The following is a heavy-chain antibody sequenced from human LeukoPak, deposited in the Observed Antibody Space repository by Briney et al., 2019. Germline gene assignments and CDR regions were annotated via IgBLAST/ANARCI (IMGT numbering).Heavy chain of an antibody. J-gene: IGHJ4*02. Sequence: SETLSLTCAVYGGSFSGYYWSWIRQPPGKGLEWIGEINHSGSTNYNPSLKSRVTISVDTSKNQFSLKLSSVTAADTAVYYCARLSRGPLWFGELLYFDYWGQGTLVTVSS. CDR2: INHSGST. CDR1: GGSFSGYY. CDR3: ARLSRGPLWFGELLYFDY. D-gene: IGHD3-10*01. V-gene: IGHV4-34*01.